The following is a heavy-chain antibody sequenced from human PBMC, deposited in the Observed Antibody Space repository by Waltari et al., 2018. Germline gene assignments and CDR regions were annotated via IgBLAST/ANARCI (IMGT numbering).Heavy chain of an antibody. J-gene: IGHJ4*02. CDR2: INPKNGDT. CDR1: GYRFTDYH. CDR3: ARDPGPIVGAPDY. Sequence: QVQLVQSGAEVKKPGASVKVSCQASGYRFTDYHLHWVRQTPGQGLEWLVWINPKNGDTSYAQKFLGRVTMTRDTSINTVYMDLGGLRSDDTAVFFCARDPGPIVGAPDYWGQGTLVTVSS. D-gene: IGHD1-26*01. V-gene: IGHV1-2*02.